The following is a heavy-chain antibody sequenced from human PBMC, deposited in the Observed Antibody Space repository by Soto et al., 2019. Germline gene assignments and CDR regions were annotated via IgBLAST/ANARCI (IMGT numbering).Heavy chain of an antibody. CDR2: MFHSGGT. J-gene: IGHJ5*02. Sequence: QVQLQESGPGLVKPSGTLSLTCVVSGDSINDWWWTWVRQPPGKGLEWIGEMFHSGGTNYNPSLKSRVTISIDKSKNQLSLRLTSVTAADTAVYYCATRPSYGPSWGQGTRVTVSS. D-gene: IGHD5-18*01. V-gene: IGHV4-4*02. CDR3: ATRPSYGPS. CDR1: GDSINDWW.